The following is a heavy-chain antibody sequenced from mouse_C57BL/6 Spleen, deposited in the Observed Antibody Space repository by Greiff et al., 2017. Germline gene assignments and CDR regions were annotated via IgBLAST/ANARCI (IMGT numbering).Heavy chain of an antibody. D-gene: IGHD1-1*01. Sequence: VHVKQSGTVLARPGASVKMSCKTSGYTFTSYWMHWVKQRPGQGLEWIGAIYPGNSDTSYNQKFKGKAKLTAVTSASTAYMELSSLTNEDSAVYYCTRGTTVPPYYFDYWGQGTTLTVSS. CDR3: TRGTTVPPYYFDY. CDR2: IYPGNSDT. V-gene: IGHV1-5*01. J-gene: IGHJ2*01. CDR1: GYTFTSYW.